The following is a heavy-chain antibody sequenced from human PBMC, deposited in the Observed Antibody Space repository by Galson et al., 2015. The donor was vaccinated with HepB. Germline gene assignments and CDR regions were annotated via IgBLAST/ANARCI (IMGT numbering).Heavy chain of an antibody. D-gene: IGHD3-10*01. CDR3: SRARGDYYNSGPAF. CDR1: GFFFSSYA. CDR2: LSYDGGHK. Sequence: SLRLSCAASGFFFSSYAMHWVRQAPGKGLEWQSVLSYDGGHKDKAVSGNGRFTISRDNSNNTLFLEVMNLRPEDTAIYYCSRARGDYYNSGPAFWGRGTLVTVST. J-gene: IGHJ4*02. V-gene: IGHV3-30*03.